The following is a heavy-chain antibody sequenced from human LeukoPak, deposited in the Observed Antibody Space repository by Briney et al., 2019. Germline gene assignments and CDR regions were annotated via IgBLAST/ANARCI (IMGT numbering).Heavy chain of an antibody. CDR2: IHHGGST. CDR3: ARGLAGGYNFDY. D-gene: IGHD3-22*01. J-gene: IGHJ4*02. Sequence: SETLSLTCAAYGGSFNGYFWSWIRQPPGKGLEWTGEIHHGGSTNQNPSLKTRVTISIDTSKNQFSLNLSSVTAADTAVYYCARGLAGGYNFDYWGQGTLVTVSS. V-gene: IGHV4-34*01. CDR1: GGSFNGYF.